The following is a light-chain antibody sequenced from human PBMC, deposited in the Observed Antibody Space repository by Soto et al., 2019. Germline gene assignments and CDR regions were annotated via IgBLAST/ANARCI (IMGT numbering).Light chain of an antibody. CDR3: SSYTSSSTLNYV. Sequence: QSVLTQPASVSGSPGQSITISCTGTSSDVGGYNYVSWYQQHPGTAPKLMIYNVSNRPSGVSNRFSGSKSGNTASLTISWLQAEDEADYYCSSYTSSSTLNYVFGTGTKVTV. CDR2: NVS. J-gene: IGLJ1*01. CDR1: SSDVGGYNY. V-gene: IGLV2-14*03.